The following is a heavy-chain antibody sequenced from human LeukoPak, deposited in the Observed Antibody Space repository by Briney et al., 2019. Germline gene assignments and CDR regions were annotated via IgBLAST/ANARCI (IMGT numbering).Heavy chain of an antibody. CDR1: GGSISSGDYY. J-gene: IGHJ6*02. Sequence: SETLSLTCTVSGGSISSGDYYWSWIRQPPGKGLEWIGYIYSSGSSNYNPSLKSRVTISLDRSKNQFSLKLSSVTAADTAVYYCARMTIAYIMDVWGQGTTVTVSS. CDR3: ARMTIAYIMDV. CDR2: IYSSGSS. D-gene: IGHD4/OR15-4a*01. V-gene: IGHV4-61*08.